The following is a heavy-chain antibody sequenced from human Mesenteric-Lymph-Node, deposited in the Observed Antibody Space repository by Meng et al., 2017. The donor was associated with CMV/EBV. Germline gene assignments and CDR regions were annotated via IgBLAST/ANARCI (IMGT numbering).Heavy chain of an antibody. CDR3: ARSPGDYDSSAYYYPYFDQ. Sequence: GESLKISCTASGFPFSNYWMSWVRQAPGKGLEWVSYISSSGSTTYYADSVKGRFTISRDNAKNSLYLQMNSLRAEDTAVYYCARSPGDYDSSAYYYPYFDQWGQGTLVTVSS. CDR2: ISSSGSTT. D-gene: IGHD3-22*01. CDR1: GFPFSNYW. J-gene: IGHJ4*02. V-gene: IGHV3-11*01.